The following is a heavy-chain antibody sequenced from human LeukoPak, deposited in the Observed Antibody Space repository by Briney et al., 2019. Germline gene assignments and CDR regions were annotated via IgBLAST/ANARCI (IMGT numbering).Heavy chain of an antibody. Sequence: SETLSLTCIVSGGSISCTSYWGWIRQPPGKGLEWIGTILYSGSTFYNPSLKSRVTISVDTSKNQFSLKLNSVTAADTAVYYCARQEVGAGYCSSTSCAEPHWFDPWGQGTLVTVSS. V-gene: IGHV4-39*01. CDR2: ILYSGST. CDR3: ARQEVGAGYCSSTSCAEPHWFDP. J-gene: IGHJ5*02. CDR1: GGSISCTSY. D-gene: IGHD2-2*01.